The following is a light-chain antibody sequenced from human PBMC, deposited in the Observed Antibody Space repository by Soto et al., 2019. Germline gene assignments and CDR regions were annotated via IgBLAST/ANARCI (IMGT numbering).Light chain of an antibody. J-gene: IGKJ1*01. Sequence: EIVMTQSPATLSVSAGERVILSCRASESVNTSLAWYQHKPGQPLRLLISGASTRATGIPARFSGSGSATEFTLTISSLQSEDFAIYYCQQYNSWPPWTFGQGTKVDI. CDR3: QQYNSWPPWT. CDR2: GAS. CDR1: ESVNTS. V-gene: IGKV3-15*01.